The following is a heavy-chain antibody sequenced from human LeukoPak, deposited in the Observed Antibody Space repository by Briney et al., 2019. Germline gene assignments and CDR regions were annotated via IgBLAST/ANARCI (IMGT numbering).Heavy chain of an antibody. CDR2: NYYSGST. CDR3: ARVLKPATAFDI. V-gene: IGHV4-31*03. CDR1: GGSISSGGYY. Sequence: SETLSLTCTVSGGSISSGGYYWSWIRQHPGKGLEWIGYNYYSGSTYYNPSLKSRVTISVDTSKNQFSLKLSSVTAADTAVYYCARVLKPATAFDIWGQGTMVTVSS. J-gene: IGHJ3*02. D-gene: IGHD2-2*01.